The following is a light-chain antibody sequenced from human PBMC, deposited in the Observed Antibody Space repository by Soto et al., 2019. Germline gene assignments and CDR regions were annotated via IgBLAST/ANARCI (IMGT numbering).Light chain of an antibody. CDR3: QQYNSYV. V-gene: IGKV4-1*01. CDR2: WAS. CDR1: QSVLYSSNNKNY. Sequence: DIVMTQSPDSLAVSLGERATINCKSSQSVLYSSNNKNYLAWYQQKPGQPPKLLIYWASTRESGVPDRFSGSGSGTDFTLTISSLQPEDFATYYCQQYNSYVFGPGTKVYIK. J-gene: IGKJ3*01.